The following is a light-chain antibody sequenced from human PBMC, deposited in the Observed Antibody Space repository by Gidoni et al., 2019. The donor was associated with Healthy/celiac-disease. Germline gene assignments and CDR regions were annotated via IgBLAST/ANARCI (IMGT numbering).Light chain of an antibody. Sequence: QSALTQPPSASGSPGQSFTISCTGTSSDVGGYNYVSWYHQHPGKAPKLMIYEVSKRPSGVPERFSDSKSGNTASLTVSGLQAEDEADYYCSSYAGSNNDVVFGGGTKLTVL. CDR1: SSDVGGYNY. CDR2: EVS. V-gene: IGLV2-8*01. J-gene: IGLJ2*01. CDR3: SSYAGSNNDVV.